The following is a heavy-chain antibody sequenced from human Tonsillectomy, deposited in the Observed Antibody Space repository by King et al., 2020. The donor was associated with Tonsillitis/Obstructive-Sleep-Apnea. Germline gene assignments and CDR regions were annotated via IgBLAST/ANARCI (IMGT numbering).Heavy chain of an antibody. V-gene: IGHV4-34*01. J-gene: IGHJ4*02. CDR1: GGSFSGYY. Sequence: VQLQQWGAGLLKPSETLSLTCAVYGGSFSGYYWNWIRQPPGKGLEWIGEINHSGSTNYNPSLKSRFTFSVDTSKNQFSLKLSSVTAADTAVCYCARFPRTKDRGTHSAPYFDYGGQGTLVTVSS. CDR3: ARFPRTKDRGTHSAPYFDY. CDR2: INHSGST. D-gene: IGHD3-16*01.